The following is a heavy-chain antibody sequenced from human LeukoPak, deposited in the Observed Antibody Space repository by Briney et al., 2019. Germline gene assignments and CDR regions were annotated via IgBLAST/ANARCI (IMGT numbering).Heavy chain of an antibody. CDR3: AKGSGSIAVDNLCVY. CDR2: ISYDGRDQ. Sequence: GGSLRLSCVASGFSLRGYAMHWVRQAPGKGGLEWVTMISYDGRDQYYADSVKGRFTISRDNSKNTLFLQMNSLRAEDTAIYYCAKGSGSIAVDNLCVYWGPGTLVTVSS. J-gene: IGHJ4*02. D-gene: IGHD6-19*01. V-gene: IGHV3-30-3*01. CDR1: GFSLRGYA.